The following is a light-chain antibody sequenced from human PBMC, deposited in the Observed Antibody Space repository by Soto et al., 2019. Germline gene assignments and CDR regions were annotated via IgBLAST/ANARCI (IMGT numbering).Light chain of an antibody. V-gene: IGKV1-5*03. CDR3: QQYNSYSPT. Sequence: DIQMTQSPSTLSASVADRVTITCRASQSISTWLAWYQQEPGKAPKLLIHKASSLQSGVPSRFSGSGSGTDFTLTISSLHPDDFATYYCQQYNSYSPTFGQGTRVEIK. J-gene: IGKJ1*01. CDR2: KAS. CDR1: QSISTW.